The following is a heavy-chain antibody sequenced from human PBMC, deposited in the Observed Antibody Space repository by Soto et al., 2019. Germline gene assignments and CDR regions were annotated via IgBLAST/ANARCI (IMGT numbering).Heavy chain of an antibody. CDR3: ARPRSSQWYFDL. D-gene: IGHD6-6*01. V-gene: IGHV3-33*01. CDR1: GFTFSSYG. CDR2: IWYDGSNK. J-gene: IGHJ2*01. Sequence: QVQLVESGGGVVQPGRSLRLSCAASGFTFSSYGMHWVRQAPGKGLEWVAVIWYDGSNKYYADSVKGRFTISRDNSKNTLYLQMNSLRAEDTAVYYCARPRSSQWYFDLWGRGTLVTVSS.